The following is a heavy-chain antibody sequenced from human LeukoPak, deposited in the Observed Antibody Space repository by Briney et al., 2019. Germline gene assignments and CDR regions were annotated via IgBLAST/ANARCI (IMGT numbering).Heavy chain of an antibody. D-gene: IGHD3-9*01. CDR1: EFTFSSYV. Sequence: PGGSLRLSCAASEFTFSSYVMAWVRQAPGKGLEWVSTITPGGGTYYADSVKGRFTISRDNSKNTLYLQMNSLRAEDTAVYYCAKDLTPYDILTGYYTLTYYFDYWGQGTLVTVSS. V-gene: IGHV3-23*01. CDR2: ITPGGGT. J-gene: IGHJ4*02. CDR3: AKDLTPYDILTGYYTLTYYFDY.